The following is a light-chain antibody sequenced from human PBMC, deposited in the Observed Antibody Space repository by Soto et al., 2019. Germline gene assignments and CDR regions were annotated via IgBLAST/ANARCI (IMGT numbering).Light chain of an antibody. CDR1: QSVPSRS. CDR2: GAS. Sequence: MVVTQGPCAVSLSPGERASVSGSSSQSVPSRSLAWYQQKPGQAPRLLIYGASTRAAGITDRFSGSGSGTEFILTTSGLQCADFPASHCKQFNRWPPRTLGPGTKVDIK. J-gene: IGKJ1*01. CDR3: KQFNRWPPRT. V-gene: IGKV3-15*01.